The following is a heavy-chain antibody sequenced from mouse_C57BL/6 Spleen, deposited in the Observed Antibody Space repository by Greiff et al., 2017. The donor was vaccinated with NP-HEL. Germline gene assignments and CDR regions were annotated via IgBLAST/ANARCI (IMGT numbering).Heavy chain of an antibody. J-gene: IGHJ4*01. CDR3: ARGRGYGNHYYAMDY. D-gene: IGHD2-1*01. Sequence: QVQLQQSGAELVRPGTSVKVSCKASGYAFTNYLIEWVKQRPGQGLEWIGVINPGSGGTNYNEKFKGKATLTADKSSSTAYMQLSRLTSEDSAVYFCARGRGYGNHYYAMDYWGQGTSVTVAS. CDR1: GYAFTNYL. V-gene: IGHV1-54*01. CDR2: INPGSGGT.